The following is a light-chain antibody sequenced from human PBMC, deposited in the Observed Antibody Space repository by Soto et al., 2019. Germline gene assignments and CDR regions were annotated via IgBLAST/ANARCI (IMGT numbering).Light chain of an antibody. Sequence: EIVLTQSPGTLSLSPGEGATLSCRASQSISSNFLAWYQQKRGQAPRLLIHGASNRATGIPDRFSGRGAGTDFTLTITRLEPEDFAVYYCQQYGGSPRTFGQGTKVDIK. CDR3: QQYGGSPRT. J-gene: IGKJ1*01. CDR2: GAS. V-gene: IGKV3-20*01. CDR1: QSISSNF.